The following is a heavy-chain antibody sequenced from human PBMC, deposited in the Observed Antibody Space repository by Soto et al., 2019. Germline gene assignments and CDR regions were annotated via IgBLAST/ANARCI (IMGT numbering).Heavy chain of an antibody. J-gene: IGHJ5*02. CDR3: ARDGRTTRLKNWEWFDP. Sequence: QVQLQESGPGLVKPSQTLSLTCTVSGGSISSGGYYWSWIRQHPGKGLEWIGYIYYSGSTYYNPSLKSRVTISVDTSKNQFSLKLSSVTAAVTAVYYCARDGRTTRLKNWEWFDPWGQGTLVTVSS. V-gene: IGHV4-31*03. D-gene: IGHD7-27*01. CDR2: IYYSGST. CDR1: GGSISSGGYY.